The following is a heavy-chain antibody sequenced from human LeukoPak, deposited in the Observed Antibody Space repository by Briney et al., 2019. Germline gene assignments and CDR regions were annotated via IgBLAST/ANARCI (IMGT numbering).Heavy chain of an antibody. V-gene: IGHV3-23*01. Sequence: GGSLRLSCVASGFRISGHAMSWVRQAPAKGLEWVSITLAGFVEIHYADSVKGRFTISRDSSKNTLFLHMNSLRVEDTAIYYCAKDRTVGASYWYFDLWGRGTLVTVSS. CDR2: TLAGFVEI. CDR3: AKDRTVGASYWYFDL. J-gene: IGHJ2*01. D-gene: IGHD1-26*01. CDR1: GFRISGHA.